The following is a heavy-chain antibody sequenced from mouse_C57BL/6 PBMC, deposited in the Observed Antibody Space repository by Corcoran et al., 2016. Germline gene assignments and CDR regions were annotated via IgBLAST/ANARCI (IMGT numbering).Heavy chain of an antibody. CDR2: INTYSGVP. V-gene: IGHV9-3*01. J-gene: IGHJ2*01. D-gene: IGHD1-1*01. CDR3: ARWSYYGSSPYYFDY. Sequence: QIQLVQSGPELKKPGETVKISCKASGYTFTTYGMSWVKQAPGKGLKWMGWINTYSGVPTYADDFKGRFAFSLETSASTASLQINNLKNEDTATYFCARWSYYGSSPYYFDYWGQGTTLTVSS. CDR1: GYTFTTYG.